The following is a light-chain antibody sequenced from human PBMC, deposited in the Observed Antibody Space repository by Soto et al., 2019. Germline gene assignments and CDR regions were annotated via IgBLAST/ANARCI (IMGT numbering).Light chain of an antibody. J-gene: IGLJ1*01. V-gene: IGLV2-8*01. CDR1: SSDVGGYNY. Sequence: QSALTQPPSASGSPGQSVTISCTGTSSDVGGYNYVSWYQQHPGKAPKLMVYDVNRRPPGVPDRFFGSKSGNTASLTVSGLQAEDEADYYCVSFAGGTYVFGTGTKVTVL. CDR3: VSFAGGTYV. CDR2: DVN.